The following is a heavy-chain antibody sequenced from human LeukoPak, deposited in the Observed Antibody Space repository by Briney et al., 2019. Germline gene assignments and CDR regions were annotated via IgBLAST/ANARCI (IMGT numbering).Heavy chain of an antibody. D-gene: IGHD3-16*02. V-gene: IGHV3-21*01. CDR1: GFTFSSYS. CDR2: ISSSSSYI. CDR3: ARDLYDYVWGSYRPTPRD. Sequence: GGSLRLSCAASGFTFSSYSMNWVRQAPGKGLEWVSSISSSSSYIYYADSVKGRFTISKDNAKNSLYLQMNSLRAEDTAVYYCARDLYDYVWGSYRPTPRDWGQGTLVTVSS. J-gene: IGHJ4*02.